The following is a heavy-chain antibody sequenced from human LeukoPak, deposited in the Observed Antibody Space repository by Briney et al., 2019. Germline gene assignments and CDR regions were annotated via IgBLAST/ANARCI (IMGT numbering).Heavy chain of an antibody. Sequence: GASLRLSCAASGFSFSNYAMSWVRQAPGEGLEWVSAITGGGSGIYYADSMKSRFTISRDNSKNTLYLQINSLRAEDTAVYYCAKWGDYDVLTGYYVSDYWGQGTLVTVSS. D-gene: IGHD3-9*01. CDR3: AKWGDYDVLTGYYVSDY. CDR1: GFSFSNYA. V-gene: IGHV3-23*01. CDR2: ITGGGSGI. J-gene: IGHJ4*02.